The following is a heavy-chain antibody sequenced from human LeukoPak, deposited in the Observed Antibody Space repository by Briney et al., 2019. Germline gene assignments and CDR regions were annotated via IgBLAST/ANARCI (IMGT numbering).Heavy chain of an antibody. CDR2: LSSSSSTI. J-gene: IGHJ6*02. V-gene: IGHV3-48*01. CDR3: ARNPQAHYYGSGRYQPLLYYYGMDV. CDR1: EFTFSTSN. D-gene: IGHD3-10*01. Sequence: PGGSLRLSCAASEFTFSTSNMNWVRQAPGKGLEWVSYLSSSSSTIYYADSVKGRFTISRDNAKNSLYLQMNSLRAEDTAVYYCARNPQAHYYGSGRYQPLLYYYGMDVWGQGTTVTVSS.